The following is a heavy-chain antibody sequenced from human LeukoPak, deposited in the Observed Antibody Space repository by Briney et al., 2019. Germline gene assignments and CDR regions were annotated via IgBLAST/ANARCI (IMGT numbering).Heavy chain of an antibody. J-gene: IGHJ4*02. V-gene: IGHV4-61*08. Sequence: SETLSLTCTVSGASVGSAGYYWSSIRQPPGGGLEWIGYVYYISNTNYNPSLKSRVTMSVNPSENQFSLKLNSVTAADTAMYYCARTQSQSGTYRYYFGYWGQGTLVTVSS. CDR3: ARTQSQSGTYRYYFGY. CDR1: GASVGSAGYY. D-gene: IGHD1-26*01. CDR2: VYYISNT.